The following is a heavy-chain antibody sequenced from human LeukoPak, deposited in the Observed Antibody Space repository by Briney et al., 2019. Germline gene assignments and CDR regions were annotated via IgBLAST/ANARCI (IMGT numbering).Heavy chain of an antibody. V-gene: IGHV3-9*01. CDR2: ISWNSGTV. D-gene: IGHD6-19*01. J-gene: IGHJ4*02. Sequence: PGGSLRLSCAASGFTFEDYGMHWVRQAPGKGLEWVSGISWNSGTVAYADSLKGRFTISRDNAENSLYLQMNSLRAEDTAVYYCARDESLGYSSGWYPLDYWGQGTLVTVSS. CDR3: ARDESLGYSSGWYPLDY. CDR1: GFTFEDYG.